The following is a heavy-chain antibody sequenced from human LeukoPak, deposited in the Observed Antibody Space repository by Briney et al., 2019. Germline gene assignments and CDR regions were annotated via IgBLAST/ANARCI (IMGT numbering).Heavy chain of an antibody. CDR1: GCSISNYF. Sequence: PSGALVLTWPVAGCSISNYFWRRIPAPPGKGPGWIGYIYYRVTSDYNPSLKSRVTMSVDMSTRQISLKLSSVTAADTAVYYCARAYSSFWPLDYWGQGTLVTVSS. D-gene: IGHD3-22*01. CDR2: IYYRVTS. CDR3: ARAYSSFWPLDY. J-gene: IGHJ4*02. V-gene: IGHV4-59*01.